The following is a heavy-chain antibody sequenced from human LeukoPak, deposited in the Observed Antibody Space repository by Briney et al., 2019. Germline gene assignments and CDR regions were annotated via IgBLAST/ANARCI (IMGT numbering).Heavy chain of an antibody. CDR3: AKDPANYYDSSGTTNY. V-gene: IGHV3-21*01. CDR2: ISSSSSYI. D-gene: IGHD3-22*01. J-gene: IGHJ4*02. CDR1: GFTFSSYS. Sequence: GGSLRLSCAASGFTFSSYSMNWVRQAPGKGLEWVSFISSSSSYIYYADSVKGRFTISRDNAKNSLYLQMNSLRAEDTAVYYCAKDPANYYDSSGTTNYWGQGTLVTVSS.